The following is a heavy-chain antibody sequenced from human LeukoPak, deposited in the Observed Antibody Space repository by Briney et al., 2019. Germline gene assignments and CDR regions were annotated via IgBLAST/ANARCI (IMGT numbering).Heavy chain of an antibody. J-gene: IGHJ4*02. CDR1: GFTFSSYA. D-gene: IGHD3-10*01. Sequence: GGSLRLSCAASGFTFSSYAMSWVRQAPGKGLEWVSAISGSGGSTYYADSVKGRFTICRDNSKNTLCLQMNSLRGEDTAVYYCAKTWGNYYGSGSYDYWGQGTLVTVSS. V-gene: IGHV3-23*01. CDR2: ISGSGGST. CDR3: AKTWGNYYGSGSYDY.